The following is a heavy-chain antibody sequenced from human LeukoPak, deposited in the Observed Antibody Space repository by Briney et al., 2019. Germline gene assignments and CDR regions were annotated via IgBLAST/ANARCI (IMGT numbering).Heavy chain of an antibody. CDR1: GGSISSSNW. CDR3: ARRVPFYDSSGYGYYFDY. V-gene: IGHV4-4*02. D-gene: IGHD3-22*01. Sequence: PSGTLSLTCAVSGGSISSSNWWSWVRQPPGKGLEWIGEIYHSGSTNYNPSLKSRVTISVDKSKNQFSLKLSSVTAADTAVYYCARRVPFYDSSGYGYYFDYWGQGTLVTVSS. J-gene: IGHJ4*02. CDR2: IYHSGST.